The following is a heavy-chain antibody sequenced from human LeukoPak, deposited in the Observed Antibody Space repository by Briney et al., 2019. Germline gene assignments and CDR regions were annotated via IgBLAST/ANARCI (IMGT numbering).Heavy chain of an antibody. J-gene: IGHJ4*02. Sequence: ASVKVSCKSSGYTFTGYYLHWVRQPPGQGLEWMGWINPNSGGTNYAQKFQGRVTMTRDTSTSTVYMELSSLRSEDTAVYYCARDSDDISHKPPDYWGQGTLVTVSS. CDR1: GYTFTGYY. CDR3: ARDSDDISHKPPDY. CDR2: INPNSGGT. V-gene: IGHV1-2*02. D-gene: IGHD3-22*01.